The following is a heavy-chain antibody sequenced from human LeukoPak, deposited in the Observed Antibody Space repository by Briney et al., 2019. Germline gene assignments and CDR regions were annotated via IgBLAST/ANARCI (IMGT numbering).Heavy chain of an antibody. D-gene: IGHD3-10*01. CDR2: ISAYNGNT. CDR3: ARVQDYYGSGSYYNGVDYYYYMDV. V-gene: IGHV1-18*01. CDR1: GYTFTSYG. Sequence: ASVKVSCKASGYTFTSYGISWVRQAPGQALEWMGWISAYNGNTNYAQKLQGRVTMTTDTSTSTAYMELRSLRSDDTAVYYCARVQDYYGSGSYYNGVDYYYYMDVWGKGTTVTVSS. J-gene: IGHJ6*03.